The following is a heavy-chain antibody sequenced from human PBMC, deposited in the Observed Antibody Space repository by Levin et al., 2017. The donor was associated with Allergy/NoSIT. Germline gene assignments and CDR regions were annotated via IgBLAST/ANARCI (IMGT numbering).Heavy chain of an antibody. D-gene: IGHD3-3*02. J-gene: IGHJ6*02. CDR3: ARARASNYYYGLDG. CDR2: ISSSGSYI. CDR1: GFTFSTSN. V-gene: IGHV3-21*01. Sequence: PGGSLRLSCAASGFTFSTSNIDWVRQAPGKGLEWVASISSSGSYIYYADSVKGRFTISRDNAKNSLSLRMNSLRADDTAVYYCARARASNYYYGLDGWGQGTTVTVAS.